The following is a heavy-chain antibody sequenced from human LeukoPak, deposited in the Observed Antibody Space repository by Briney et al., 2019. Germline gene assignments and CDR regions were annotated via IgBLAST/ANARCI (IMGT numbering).Heavy chain of an antibody. Sequence: PGGSLRLSCAASRFTFSIYTMNWVRQAPGKGLEWVSYISSSSSTIYYADSVKGRFTISRDNAKNSLYLQMNSLRDEDTAVYYCARDTSRVEDDAFDIWGQGTMVTVSS. D-gene: IGHD2-15*01. CDR2: ISSSSSTI. CDR1: RFTFSIYT. CDR3: ARDTSRVEDDAFDI. J-gene: IGHJ3*02. V-gene: IGHV3-48*02.